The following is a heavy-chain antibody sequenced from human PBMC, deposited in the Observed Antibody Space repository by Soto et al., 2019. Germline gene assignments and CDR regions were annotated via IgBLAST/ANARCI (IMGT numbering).Heavy chain of an antibody. J-gene: IGHJ4*02. CDR1: GFTFSDYY. D-gene: IGHD1-26*01. CDR2: ISSSGSTI. V-gene: IGHV3-11*01. CDR3: ARAHLGTTARSDY. Sequence: WGSLRLSCAASGFTFSDYYIIFIRHSPGKWLEWVSYISSSGSTIYYADSVKGRFTISRDNAKNSLYLQMNSLRAEDTAVYYCARAHLGTTARSDYWGQGTLVTVSS.